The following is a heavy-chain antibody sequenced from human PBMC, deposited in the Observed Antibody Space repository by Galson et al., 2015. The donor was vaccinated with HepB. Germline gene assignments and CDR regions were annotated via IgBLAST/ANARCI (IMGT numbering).Heavy chain of an antibody. J-gene: IGHJ4*02. D-gene: IGHD2-2*01. Sequence: SAKVSCKASGYTFTSYAIHRARPAPGQRLEWMGWINAGNGNTKYSQKFQGRVTITRYTSPSTAYMELSSLRYEDTVEYYSARGGRWGRSTSCPYYFDYWGQGTLVTVSS. V-gene: IGHV1-3*01. CDR2: INAGNGNT. CDR3: ARGGRWGRSTSCPYYFDY. CDR1: GYTFTSYA.